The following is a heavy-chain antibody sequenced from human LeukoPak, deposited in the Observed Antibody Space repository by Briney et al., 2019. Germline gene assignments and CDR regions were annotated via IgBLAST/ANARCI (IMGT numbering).Heavy chain of an antibody. J-gene: IGHJ4*02. Sequence: GASVKVSCKVSGYSLTELSMHWVRQAPGKGLEWMGGFDPEDGETIYAQKFQGRVTMTEDTSTDTAYMELSSLRSEDTAVCYCATDYEVGATGHFDYWGQGTLVTVSS. CDR2: FDPEDGET. CDR3: ATDYEVGATGHFDY. V-gene: IGHV1-24*01. CDR1: GYSLTELS. D-gene: IGHD1-26*01.